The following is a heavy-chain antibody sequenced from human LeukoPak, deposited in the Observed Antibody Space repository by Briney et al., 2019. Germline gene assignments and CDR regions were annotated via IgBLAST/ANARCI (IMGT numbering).Heavy chain of an antibody. Sequence: ASVKVSCKASGYTFTGYYLHWVRQAPGQGLEWMGCVNPNSGDTNYAQKFQGSVTMTREPSISTVYMELSRLRSDDTAVYYCARASGSYWWFDSWGQGTLVTVSS. CDR2: VNPNSGDT. J-gene: IGHJ5*01. V-gene: IGHV1-2*02. CDR3: ARASGSYWWFDS. D-gene: IGHD1-26*01. CDR1: GYTFTGYY.